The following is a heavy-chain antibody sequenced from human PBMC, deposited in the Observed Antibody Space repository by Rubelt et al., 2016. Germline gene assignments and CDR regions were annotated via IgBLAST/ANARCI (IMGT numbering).Heavy chain of an antibody. J-gene: IGHJ4*02. CDR1: GFTFSSYA. D-gene: IGHD5-18*01. CDR2: ISGSGGST. Sequence: ASGFTFSSYAMSWVRQAPGKGLEWVSGISGSGGSTYYADSVKGRFTISRDNSKNTLYLQMNSLRAEDTAVYYCAKVQLWSDYWGQGTLVTVSS. CDR3: AKVQLWSDY. V-gene: IGHV3-23*01.